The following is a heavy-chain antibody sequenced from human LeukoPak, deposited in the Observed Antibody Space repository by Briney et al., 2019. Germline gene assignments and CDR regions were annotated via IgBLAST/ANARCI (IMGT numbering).Heavy chain of an antibody. D-gene: IGHD4-11*01. CDR2: IRSSSSII. V-gene: IGHV3-48*02. CDR1: GFTFSTYS. Sequence: GGSLRLSCAASGFTFSTYSMNWVRQSPGKGLEWVSYIRSSSSIIHYADSVKGRFTISRDNAKSSLYLQMNSLRDEDTAVYYCARGALAVTDFDYWGQGTLVTVSS. CDR3: ARGALAVTDFDY. J-gene: IGHJ4*02.